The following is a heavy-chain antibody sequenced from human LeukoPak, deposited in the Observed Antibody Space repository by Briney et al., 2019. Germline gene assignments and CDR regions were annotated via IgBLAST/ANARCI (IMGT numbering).Heavy chain of an antibody. Sequence: PGGSLRLSCAASGFTFSSYGMHWVRQAPGKGLEWVAVIWYDGSNKYYADSVKGRFTISRDNSKNTLYLQMNSLRAEDTAVYYCARDAHSGYLGGYFDYWGQGTLVTVSS. V-gene: IGHV3-33*01. CDR3: ARDAHSGYLGGYFDY. CDR2: IWYDGSNK. D-gene: IGHD5-12*01. J-gene: IGHJ4*02. CDR1: GFTFSSYG.